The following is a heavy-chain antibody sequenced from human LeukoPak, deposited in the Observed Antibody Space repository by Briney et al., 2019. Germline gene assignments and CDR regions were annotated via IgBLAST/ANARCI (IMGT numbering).Heavy chain of an antibody. V-gene: IGHV7-4-1*02. CDR3: ARETYRYFDY. CDR1: GYTFNTYP. D-gene: IGHD3-16*01. CDR2: INTNTGNP. J-gene: IGHJ4*02. Sequence: GASVKVSCKTSGYTFNTYPIHWVRQAPGQGLEWMGWINTNTGNPTYAQGFTGRFVFSLDTSVSTAYLQISSLKAEDTAVYYCARETYRYFDYWGQGTLVTVSS.